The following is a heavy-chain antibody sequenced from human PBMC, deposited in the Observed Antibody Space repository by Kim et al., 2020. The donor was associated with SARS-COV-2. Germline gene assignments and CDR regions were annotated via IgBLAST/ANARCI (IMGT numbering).Heavy chain of an antibody. Sequence: GGSLRLSCAASGFTFSSYWMSWVRQAPGKGLEWVANIKQDGSEKYYVDSVKGRFTISRDNAKNSLYLQMNSLRAEDTAVYYCARDLYSGFFDAFDIWGQGTMVTVSS. CDR2: IKQDGSEK. CDR3: ARDLYSGFFDAFDI. V-gene: IGHV3-7*01. CDR1: GFTFSSYW. J-gene: IGHJ3*02. D-gene: IGHD5-12*01.